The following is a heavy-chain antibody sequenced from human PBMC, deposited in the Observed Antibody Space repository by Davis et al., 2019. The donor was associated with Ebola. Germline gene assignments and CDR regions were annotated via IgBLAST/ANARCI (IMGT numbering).Heavy chain of an antibody. CDR3: ARAYSSGWYPWGDY. CDR1: GGSFSGYY. J-gene: IGHJ4*02. V-gene: IGHV4-34*01. CDR2: INHSGST. D-gene: IGHD6-19*01. Sequence: MPSETLSLTCAVSGGSFSGYYRSWTRQPPGKGLEWIGEINHSGSTNYNPSLKSRVTISVDTSKDQFSLKLSSVTAADTAVYYCARAYSSGWYPWGDYWGQGTLVTVSS.